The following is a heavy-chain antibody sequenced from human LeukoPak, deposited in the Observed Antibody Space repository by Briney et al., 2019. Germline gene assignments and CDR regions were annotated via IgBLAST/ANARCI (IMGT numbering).Heavy chain of an antibody. V-gene: IGHV3-53*01. CDR3: ASGPTAVTRSY. CDR1: GFTVSSSY. D-gene: IGHD4-17*01. CDR2: IYSGGIT. Sequence: PGGSLRLSCAASGFTVSSSYMSCVLQAPGKGLEWVSIIYSGGITYYADSVKGRFTMSRDNSKNMLYLQMHSLRAEDTAVYYCASGPTAVTRSYWGRGTLVTVSS. J-gene: IGHJ4*02.